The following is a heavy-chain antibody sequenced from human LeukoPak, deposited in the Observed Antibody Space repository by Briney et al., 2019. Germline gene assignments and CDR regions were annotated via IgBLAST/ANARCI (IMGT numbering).Heavy chain of an antibody. CDR2: ISYDGSNK. CDR3: ARDYDSSCYIHSGTDY. J-gene: IGHJ4*02. V-gene: IGHV3-30-3*01. CDR1: GFTFSSYS. Sequence: GGSLRLSCAASGFTFSSYSIHWVRQAPGKGLEWVAVISYDGSNKYYADSVKGRCTISRYNSKNTLYLQLHSHSLEDASMYVCARDYDSSCYIHSGTDYCGEGTLVTVSS. D-gene: IGHD3-22*01.